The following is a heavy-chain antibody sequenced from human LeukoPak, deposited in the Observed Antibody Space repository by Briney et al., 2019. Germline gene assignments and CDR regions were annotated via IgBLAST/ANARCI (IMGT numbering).Heavy chain of an antibody. CDR3: ARKDGDY. J-gene: IGHJ4*02. CDR1: GASISTFH. V-gene: IGHV4-4*07. CDR2: IYSSGST. Sequence: PSETLSLTCSVSGASISTFHWTWFRQPAGRGLEWIGLIYSSGSTLLNPSLKNRVAMSVDLTKNQLSLKRTSVTAADTAMYFCARKDGDYWGRGTLVTVSS.